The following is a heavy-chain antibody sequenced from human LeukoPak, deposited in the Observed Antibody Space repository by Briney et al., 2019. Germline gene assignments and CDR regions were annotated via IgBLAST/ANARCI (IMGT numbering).Heavy chain of an antibody. CDR1: GYTFTSYG. CDR2: INPNSGGT. D-gene: IGHD5-24*01. J-gene: IGHJ4*02. CDR3: ARDPVDGYSHYDY. V-gene: IGHV1-2*02. Sequence: ASVKVSCKASGYTFTSYGISWVRQAPGQGLEWMGWINPNSGGTNYAQKFQGRVTVTRDTSISTAYMELSSLRSDDTAIYYCARDPVDGYSHYDYWGQGTLVTVSS.